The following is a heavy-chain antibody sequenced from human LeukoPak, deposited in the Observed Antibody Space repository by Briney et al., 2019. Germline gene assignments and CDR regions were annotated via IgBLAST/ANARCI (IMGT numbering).Heavy chain of an antibody. CDR2: IYYSGST. V-gene: IGHV4-59*08. Sequence: SETLSLTCTVSGGSITSYYWSWIRQPPGKGLEWIAYIYYSGSTNYNPSLKSRVTISVDTSKNQFSLRLSSVTAADTAVYYCARRAGGVVARYFDYWGQGNLVTVSS. J-gene: IGHJ4*02. CDR1: GGSITSYY. D-gene: IGHD2-8*02. CDR3: ARRAGGVVARYFDY.